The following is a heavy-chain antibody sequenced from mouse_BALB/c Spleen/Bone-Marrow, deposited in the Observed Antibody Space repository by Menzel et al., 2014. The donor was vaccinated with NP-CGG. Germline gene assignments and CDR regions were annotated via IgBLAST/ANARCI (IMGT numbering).Heavy chain of an antibody. Sequence: EVHLVESGPELVKPGASVKMSCKASGYTFTSYVLHWVQQKPGQGLEWIGYINPYNDGSKYNEKFKGKATLTSDKSSSTAYMELSSLTSEDSAVYYCARTTVVDIYWYFDVWGAGTTVTVSS. CDR3: ARTTVVDIYWYFDV. CDR1: GYTFTSYV. CDR2: INPYNDGS. D-gene: IGHD1-1*01. V-gene: IGHV1-14*01. J-gene: IGHJ1*01.